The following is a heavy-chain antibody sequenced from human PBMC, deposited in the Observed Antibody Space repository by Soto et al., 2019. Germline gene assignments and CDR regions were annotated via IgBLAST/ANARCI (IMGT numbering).Heavy chain of an antibody. D-gene: IGHD6-19*01. V-gene: IGHV3-20*04. J-gene: IGHJ4*02. CDR2: INWNGGRI. CDR1: GFTFADYG. CDR3: VRGAVAGLFDS. Sequence: PGGSLRLSCASSGFTFADYGMSWVRQAPGKGLEWVSGINWNGGRIGYADSVKGRFTISRDNAKNSLYLQMNSLRAEDTALYYCVRGAVAGLFDSWGQGALVTVSS.